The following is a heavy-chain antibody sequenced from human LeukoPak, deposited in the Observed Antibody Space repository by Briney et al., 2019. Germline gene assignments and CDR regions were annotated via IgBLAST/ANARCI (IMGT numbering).Heavy chain of an antibody. J-gene: IGHJ4*02. V-gene: IGHV3-7*04. CDR3: ARGNWEPSDY. CDR1: GFTSSTYW. CDR2: IKQDGSEK. Sequence: GGSLRLSCVASGFTSSTYWMSWVRQAPGKGLEWAANIKQDGSEKNYVDSVKGRFTISRDNAKNSLYLQMNSLRAEDTAVYYCARGNWEPSDYWGQGTLVTVSS. D-gene: IGHD1-14*01.